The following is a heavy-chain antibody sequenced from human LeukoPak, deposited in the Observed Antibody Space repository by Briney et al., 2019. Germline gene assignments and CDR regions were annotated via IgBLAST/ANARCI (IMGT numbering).Heavy chain of an antibody. CDR2: INPIFGTA. V-gene: IGHV1-69*05. J-gene: IGHJ3*02. CDR1: GGTFSSYA. D-gene: IGHD4-17*01. CDR3: ARPAEVIDGDYDAFDI. Sequence: SVKVSCKASGGTFSSYAISWVRQAPGQGLEWMGRINPIFGTANYAQKFQGRVTITTDESTSTAYMELSSLRSEDTAVYYCARPAEVIDGDYDAFDIWGQGTMVTVSS.